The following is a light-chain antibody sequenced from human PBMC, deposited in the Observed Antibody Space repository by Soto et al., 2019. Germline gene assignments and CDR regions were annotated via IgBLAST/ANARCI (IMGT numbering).Light chain of an antibody. Sequence: DSVLTQSSGTLSLSPGERATLSCRASQSVSSSFLAWYQLKPGRAPRLLIYGASSRATGIPDRFSGSGSGTDFTLTISRLEPEDFAVYYCQQYDSSPWTFGQGTKVEIK. CDR2: GAS. J-gene: IGKJ1*01. CDR1: QSVSSSF. CDR3: QQYDSSPWT. V-gene: IGKV3-20*01.